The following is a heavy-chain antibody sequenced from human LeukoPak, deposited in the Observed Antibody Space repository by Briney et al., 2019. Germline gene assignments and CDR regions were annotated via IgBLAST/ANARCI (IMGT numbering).Heavy chain of an antibody. D-gene: IGHD3-10*01. CDR1: GGSISSSNW. Sequence: SETLSLTCAVSGGSISSSNWWSWVRQPPGKGLEWIGEIYHSGSTNYNPSLKSRVTISVDKSKNQFSLKLSSVTAADTAIYYCARVLDYYGSGTYGFDYGGQGTLVTVSS. J-gene: IGHJ4*02. V-gene: IGHV4-4*02. CDR3: ARVLDYYGSGTYGFDY. CDR2: IYHSGST.